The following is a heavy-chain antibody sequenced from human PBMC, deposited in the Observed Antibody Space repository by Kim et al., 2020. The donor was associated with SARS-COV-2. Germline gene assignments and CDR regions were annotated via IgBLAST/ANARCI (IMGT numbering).Heavy chain of an antibody. CDR1: GGTFSSYA. J-gene: IGHJ4*02. V-gene: IGHV1-69*06. CDR3: ARDRSSMGYFDY. CDR2: IIPIFGTA. Sequence: SVKVSCKASGGTFSSYAISWVRQAPGQGLEWMGGIIPIFGTANYAQKFQGRVTITADKSMSTAYMELSSLRSEDTAVYYCARDRSSMGYFDYWGQGTLVTVSS.